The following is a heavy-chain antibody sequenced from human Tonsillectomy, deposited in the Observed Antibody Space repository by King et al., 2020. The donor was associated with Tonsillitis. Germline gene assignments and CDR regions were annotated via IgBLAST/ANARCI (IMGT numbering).Heavy chain of an antibody. CDR2: IISMLAIA. D-gene: IGHD2-15*01. Sequence: QLVQSGAEVKKPGSSVKVSCKASGGIFSSYAISWVRQAPGQGLEWMGRIISMLAIANYAQKFQGRVTITADKSTSTAYMELSSLRSDDTAVYYRARHAGCCSGDSCYGFYYYYMAVWGKGTTVTVSS. CDR1: GGIFSSYA. CDR3: ARHAGCCSGDSCYGFYYYYMAV. J-gene: IGHJ6*03. V-gene: IGHV1-69*09.